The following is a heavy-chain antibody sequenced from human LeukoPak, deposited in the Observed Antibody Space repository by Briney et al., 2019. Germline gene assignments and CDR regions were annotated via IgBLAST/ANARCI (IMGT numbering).Heavy chain of an antibody. J-gene: IGHJ3*02. V-gene: IGHV3-74*01. Sequence: GGSLRLSCAASGFTFSSYWMHWVRQAPGKGLVWVSRINTDGSSTSYADSVKGRFTISRDNAKNTLYLQMNRLRAEDTAVYYCARDRKIMAAGGIGAFDIWGQGTMVTVSS. CDR1: GFTFSSYW. CDR3: ARDRKIMAAGGIGAFDI. D-gene: IGHD6-13*01. CDR2: INTDGSST.